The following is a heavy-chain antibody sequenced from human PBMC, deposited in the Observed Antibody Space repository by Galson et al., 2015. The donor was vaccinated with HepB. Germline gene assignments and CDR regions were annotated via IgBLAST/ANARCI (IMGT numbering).Heavy chain of an antibody. D-gene: IGHD3-3*01. J-gene: IGHJ4*02. CDR3: AKDGGSGLRYLEWVVSGNYFDH. CDR1: GFTFSDHA. CDR2: VSFGGDNI. V-gene: IGHV3-30*01. Sequence: SLKLSCAASGFTFSDHAMHWVRQAPGKGLEWVAVVSFGGDNIYYADSVKVRFTVSRENSTNMLYLQMKSLRLEDTAIYYCAKDGGSGLRYLEWVVSGNYFDHWGQGSLVTVSS.